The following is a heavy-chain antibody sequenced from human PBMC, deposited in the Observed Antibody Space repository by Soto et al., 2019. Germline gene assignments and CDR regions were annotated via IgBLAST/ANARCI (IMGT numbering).Heavy chain of an antibody. V-gene: IGHV4-4*02. D-gene: IGHD4-17*01. CDR2: SDQSGNT. CDR1: GVSMSSNYY. Sequence: QVQLQESGPGLVEPSGTLSLSCGVCGVSMSSNYYWSWVRQPPGTGLEWIGESDQSGNTLYKPSLESRVTISVDKSKNQFSLTLRSVTAADTAVYYCARHLSGDYGFDYWGQGTLVTVSS. CDR3: ARHLSGDYGFDY. J-gene: IGHJ4*02.